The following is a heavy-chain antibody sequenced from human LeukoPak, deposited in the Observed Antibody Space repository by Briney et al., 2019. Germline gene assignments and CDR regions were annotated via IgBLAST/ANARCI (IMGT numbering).Heavy chain of an antibody. V-gene: IGHV1-8*01. CDR3: ARYSSSWYFNYYYYGMDV. D-gene: IGHD6-13*01. J-gene: IGHJ6*02. CDR2: MNPNSGNT. CDR1: GYTLTSYD. Sequence: ASVKVSCKASGYTLTSYDINWVRQATGQGLEWMGWMNPNSGNTGYAQKFQGRVTMTRNTSISTAYMELSSLRSEDTAVYYCARYSSSWYFNYYYYGMDVWGQGTTVTVSS.